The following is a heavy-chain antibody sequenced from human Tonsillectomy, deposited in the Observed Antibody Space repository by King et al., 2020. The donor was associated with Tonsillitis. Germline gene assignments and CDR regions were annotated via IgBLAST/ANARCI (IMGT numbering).Heavy chain of an antibody. CDR2: INHSGST. CDR3: ARAGVPTMVRGVTPIKYYFDY. CDR1: GGSFSGYY. Sequence: VQLPQWGAGLLKPSETLSLTCAVYGGSFSGYYWSWIRQPPGKGLEWMGEINHSGSTNYNPYLKSRGTVSVDTSTNQFSLKLSSVTAADTAVDYCARAGVPTMVRGVTPIKYYFDYLGQGTLVTVSS. J-gene: IGHJ4*02. D-gene: IGHD3-10*01. V-gene: IGHV4-34*01.